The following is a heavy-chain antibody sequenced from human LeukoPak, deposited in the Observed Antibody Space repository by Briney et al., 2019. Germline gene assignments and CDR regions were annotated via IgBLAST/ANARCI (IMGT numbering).Heavy chain of an antibody. CDR3: ATPRDTATTADAFDI. D-gene: IGHD5-18*01. J-gene: IGHJ3*02. V-gene: IGHV1-2*02. CDR2: INPNSGGT. CDR1: GYTFTGYY. Sequence: ASVKVSCKASGYTFTGYYMHWVRQAPGQGLEWMGWINPNSGGTNYAQKFQGRVTMTRDTPISTAYMELSRLRSDDTAVYYCATPRDTATTADAFDIWGQGTMVTVSS.